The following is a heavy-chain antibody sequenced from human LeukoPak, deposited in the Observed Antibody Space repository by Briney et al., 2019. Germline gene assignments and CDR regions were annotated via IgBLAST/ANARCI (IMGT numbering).Heavy chain of an antibody. Sequence: GGSLRLSCAASGFTFSSYAMSWVRQAPGKGLEWVSAISGSGGSTYYADSVKGRFTISRDNSKNTLYLQMNSLRAEDTAVYYCAKASGYGYAGYWYFDLWGRGTLVTVSS. D-gene: IGHD5-18*01. V-gene: IGHV3-23*01. CDR3: AKASGYGYAGYWYFDL. J-gene: IGHJ2*01. CDR2: ISGSGGST. CDR1: GFTFSSYA.